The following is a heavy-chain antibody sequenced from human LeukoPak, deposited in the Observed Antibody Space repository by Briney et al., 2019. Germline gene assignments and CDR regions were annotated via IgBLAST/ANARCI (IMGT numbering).Heavy chain of an antibody. CDR3: ARDDYYDSSGCLNP. Sequence: ASVKVSCKASGYTFNSYGISWVRQAPGQGLEWMGWISAYNGNTNYAQKLQGRVTMTTDTPTSTAYMELRSLRSDDTAVYYCARDDYYDSSGCLNPWGQGNLVTVSS. V-gene: IGHV1-18*04. CDR2: ISAYNGNT. CDR1: GYTFNSYG. J-gene: IGHJ5*02. D-gene: IGHD3-22*01.